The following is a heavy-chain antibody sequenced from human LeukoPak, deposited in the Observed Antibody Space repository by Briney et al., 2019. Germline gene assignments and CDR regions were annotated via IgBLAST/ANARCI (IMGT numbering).Heavy chain of an antibody. CDR3: ASSFYRIAAPAAHFDY. CDR2: IIPIFGTA. D-gene: IGHD6-6*01. V-gene: IGHV1-69*05. J-gene: IGHJ4*02. CDR1: GGTFSSYA. Sequence: SVKVSCKASGGTFSSYAISWVRQAPGQGLEWMGGIIPIFGTANYAQKFQGRVTITTDESTSTAYMELSSLGSEDTAVYYCASSFYRIAAPAAHFDYWGQGTLVTVSS.